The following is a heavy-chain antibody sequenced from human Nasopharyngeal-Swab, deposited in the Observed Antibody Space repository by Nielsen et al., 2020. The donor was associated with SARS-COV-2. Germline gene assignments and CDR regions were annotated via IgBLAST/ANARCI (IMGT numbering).Heavy chain of an antibody. V-gene: IGHV4-34*01. CDR2: INHSGST. J-gene: IGHJ5*02. CDR3: AGASTIFGVVINGWFDP. Sequence: PGKGLEWIGEINHSGSTNYNPSLKSRVTISVDKSKNQFSLKLSSVTAADTAVYYCAGASTIFGVVINGWFDPWGQGTLVTVSS. D-gene: IGHD3-3*01.